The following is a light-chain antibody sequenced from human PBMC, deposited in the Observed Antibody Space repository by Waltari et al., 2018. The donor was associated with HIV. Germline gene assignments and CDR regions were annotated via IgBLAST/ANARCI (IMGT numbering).Light chain of an antibody. CDR2: AAS. J-gene: IGKJ3*01. CDR3: QQLGT. Sequence: DIQLTQSPSYLSASVGDRVTVTCRASEGINNYLAWYQQKPGTAPKLLVYAASTLQNGVPSRFSGRGSGTEFTLTIDSLQPEDFATDYCQQLGTFGPGTTVDIK. CDR1: EGINNY. V-gene: IGKV1-9*01.